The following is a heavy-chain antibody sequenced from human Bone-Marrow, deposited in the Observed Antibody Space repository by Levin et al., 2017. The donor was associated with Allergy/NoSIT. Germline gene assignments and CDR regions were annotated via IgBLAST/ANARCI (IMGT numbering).Heavy chain of an antibody. CDR3: ARAGGGRNVNYYDYCMDV. Sequence: SETLSLTCAVDNGSLSGYYWSWIRQAPGKGLELIGEINHFGSTNSNPSLQSRMYISIDAAKNQFSLTLNSVTAAATAISYCARAGGGRNVNYYDYCMDVWGQGGTVTVSS. J-gene: IGHJ6*02. CDR1: NGSLSGYY. CDR2: INHFGST. D-gene: IGHD4-23*01. V-gene: IGHV4-34*01.